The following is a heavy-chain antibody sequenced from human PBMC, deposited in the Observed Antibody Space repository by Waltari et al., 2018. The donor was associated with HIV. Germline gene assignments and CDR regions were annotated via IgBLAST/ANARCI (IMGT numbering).Heavy chain of an antibody. V-gene: IGHV5-51*01. CDR2: IYPGDSDT. CDR3: ARSYGDGYNDPYFDY. D-gene: IGHD5-12*01. Sequence: EVQLVQSGAEVKQPGESLRISCKGSGYSFTSYWIGWVRQMPGKGLEWMGIIYPGDSDTRYSPSLQGQVTISADKSISTAYLQWSSLKASDTAMYYCARSYGDGYNDPYFDYWGQGTLVTVSS. J-gene: IGHJ4*02. CDR1: GYSFTSYW.